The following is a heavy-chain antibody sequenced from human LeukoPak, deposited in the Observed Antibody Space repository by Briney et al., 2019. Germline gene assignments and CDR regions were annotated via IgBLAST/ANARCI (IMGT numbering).Heavy chain of an antibody. V-gene: IGHV3-7*01. CDR2: IKEDGSEK. CDR1: GFSFSTYW. CDR3: ARGAWNVFDI. D-gene: IGHD1-1*01. Sequence: GGSLRLSCVASGFSFSTYWMSWVRQAPGKGLEWVANIKEDGSEKYYVDSVKGRFTISRDNAKNSLYLQMNSLRAEDTAVYYCARGAWNVFDIWGQGTMVTVSS. J-gene: IGHJ3*02.